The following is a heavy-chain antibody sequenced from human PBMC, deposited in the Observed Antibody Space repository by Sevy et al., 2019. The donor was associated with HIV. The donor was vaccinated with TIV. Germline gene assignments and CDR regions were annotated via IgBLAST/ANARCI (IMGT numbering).Heavy chain of an antibody. D-gene: IGHD2-2*01. J-gene: IGHJ6*02. CDR2: INHSGST. V-gene: IGHV4-34*01. Sequence: SETLSLTCAVYGGSFSGYYWSWIRQPPGKGLEWIGEINHSGSTNYNPSLKSRVTISVDTSKNQFSLKLSSVTAADTAVYYCARDIGVVPAAMGGGYGMDVWGQGTTVTVSS. CDR1: GGSFSGYY. CDR3: ARDIGVVPAAMGGGYGMDV.